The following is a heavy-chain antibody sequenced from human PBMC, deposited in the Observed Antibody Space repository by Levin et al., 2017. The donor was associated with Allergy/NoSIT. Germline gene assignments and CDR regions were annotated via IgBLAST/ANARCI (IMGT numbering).Heavy chain of an antibody. CDR1: GFTFNDNT. V-gene: IGHV3-43*01. Sequence: GGSLRLSRTTSGFTFNDNTMHWVRQAPGKGLEWVSLITWNGGGTFYADSVKGRFTISRDNSKNSLYLQMNGLRTEDTGMYYCAKDASLVTKGLGLFDYWGQGTLVTVSS. CDR2: ITWNGGGT. D-gene: IGHD2-21*02. CDR3: AKDASLVTKGLGLFDY. J-gene: IGHJ4*02.